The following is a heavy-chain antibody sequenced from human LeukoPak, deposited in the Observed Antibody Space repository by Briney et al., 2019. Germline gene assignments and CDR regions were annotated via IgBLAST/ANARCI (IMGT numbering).Heavy chain of an antibody. D-gene: IGHD3-22*01. CDR3: ARDYYYDSSGYYQGTNFDY. V-gene: IGHV3-21*06. Sequence: GGSLRLSCAASGFIFSSYSLKWVRQAPGKGLEWVSSISSSSGYIYYADSVKGRFTISRDNAGNSLYLQMNSLRAEDTAVYYCARDYYYDSSGYYQGTNFDYWGQGTLVTVSS. J-gene: IGHJ4*02. CDR2: ISSSSGYI. CDR1: GFIFSSYS.